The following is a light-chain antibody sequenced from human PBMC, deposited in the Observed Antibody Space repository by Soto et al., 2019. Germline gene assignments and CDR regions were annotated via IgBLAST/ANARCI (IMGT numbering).Light chain of an antibody. CDR1: ESVTSNY. Sequence: EIGLTQSPGPLSFSPGERATLSCRASESVTSNYLAWYQQKSGQAPRLLTSHSSSRAPGIPDRFSGSGSGTDFTLTISRLEPEDFAVYYCQQYSWTPLTFGPGTKVDIK. J-gene: IGKJ3*01. CDR2: HSS. CDR3: QQYSWTPLT. V-gene: IGKV3-20*01.